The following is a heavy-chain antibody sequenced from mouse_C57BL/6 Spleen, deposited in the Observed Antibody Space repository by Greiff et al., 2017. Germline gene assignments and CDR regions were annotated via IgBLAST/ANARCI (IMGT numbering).Heavy chain of an antibody. V-gene: IGHV1-80*01. Sequence: QVQLQQSGAELVKPGASVKISCKASGYAFSSYWMNWVKQRPGKGLAWIGQIYPGDGDTNYNGKFKGKATLTADQSSSTAYMQLRSLTSADSAVYFCASYYGSGGFAYWGQGTLVTVSA. J-gene: IGHJ3*01. D-gene: IGHD1-1*01. CDR3: ASYYGSGGFAY. CDR1: GYAFSSYW. CDR2: IYPGDGDT.